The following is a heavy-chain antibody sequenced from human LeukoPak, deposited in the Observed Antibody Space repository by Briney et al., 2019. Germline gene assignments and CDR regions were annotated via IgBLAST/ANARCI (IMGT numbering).Heavy chain of an antibody. Sequence: GASVKVSCKASGGTFSSYAISWVRQAPGQELEWMGRIIPIFGIANYAQKFQGKVTIAADKSTSTAYMELSSLRSEDTAVYYCARGGGYCSSTSCDPNWFDPWGQGTLVTVSS. V-gene: IGHV1-69*04. D-gene: IGHD2-2*01. CDR1: GGTFSSYA. CDR2: IIPIFGIA. J-gene: IGHJ5*02. CDR3: ARGGGYCSSTSCDPNWFDP.